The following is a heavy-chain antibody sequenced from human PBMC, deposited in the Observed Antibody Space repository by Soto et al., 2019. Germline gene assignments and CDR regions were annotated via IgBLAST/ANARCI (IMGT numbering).Heavy chain of an antibody. CDR2: FDPEDGET. Sequence: GASVKVSCKVSGYTLTELSMHWVRQAPGKGLEWMGGFDPEDGETIYAQKFQGRVTTTEDTSTDTAYMELSSLRSEDTAVYYCATSHRSSGYYYPGDFDYWGQGTLVTVS. CDR3: ATSHRSSGYYYPGDFDY. D-gene: IGHD3-22*01. CDR1: GYTLTELS. V-gene: IGHV1-24*01. J-gene: IGHJ4*02.